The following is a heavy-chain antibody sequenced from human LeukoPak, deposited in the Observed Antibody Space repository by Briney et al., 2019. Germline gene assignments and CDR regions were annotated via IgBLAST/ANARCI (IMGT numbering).Heavy chain of an antibody. J-gene: IGHJ5*02. CDR2: VNQDGGEK. Sequence: GGSLRLSCAASGFTFSGYYMSWVRQPPGKGLEWVPNVNQDGGEKNYVDSVKGRFTISRDNAEKSLYLQMNTLRDEDTAVYYCVRGLGWFDPWGRGTLVTVSS. CDR1: GFTFSGYY. CDR3: VRGLGWFDP. V-gene: IGHV3-7*01.